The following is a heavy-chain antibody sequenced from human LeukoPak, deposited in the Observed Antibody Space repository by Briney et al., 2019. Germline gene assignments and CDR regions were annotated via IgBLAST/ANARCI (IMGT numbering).Heavy chain of an antibody. CDR2: ISYGGSNR. V-gene: IGHV3-30*04. Sequence: GGSLRLSCAASGFTFSSYAMHWVRQAPGKGLEWVAVISYGGSNRYYADSMKGRFTISRDNSKNTLYLQMNSLRAEDTAVYYCARGGELERRLFNFDYWGQGTLVTVSS. D-gene: IGHD1-1*01. J-gene: IGHJ4*02. CDR1: GFTFSSYA. CDR3: ARGGELERRLFNFDY.